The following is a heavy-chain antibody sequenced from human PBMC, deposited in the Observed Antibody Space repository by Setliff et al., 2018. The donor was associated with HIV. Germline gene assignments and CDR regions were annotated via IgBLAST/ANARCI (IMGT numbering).Heavy chain of an antibody. CDR3: SRGSAAGNGLPPRDS. Sequence: SETLSLTCSVSADSVTSYSWEWIRQPPGRRLEWIGSVSTTDGATYNPSLQSRFSMSVDPSKKQVSLHLTSVTAADTAVYYCSRGSAAGNGLPPRDSWGQGILVTVSS. J-gene: IGHJ5*01. CDR1: ADSVTSYS. D-gene: IGHD2-8*01. CDR2: VSTTDGA. V-gene: IGHV4-4*08.